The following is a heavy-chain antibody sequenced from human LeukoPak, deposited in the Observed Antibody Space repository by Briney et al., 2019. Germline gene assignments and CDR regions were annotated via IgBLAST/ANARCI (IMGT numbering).Heavy chain of an antibody. V-gene: IGHV4-34*01. J-gene: IGHJ4*02. CDR1: GGSFSGYY. D-gene: IGHD6-6*01. CDR2: INHSGST. Sequence: PSETLSLTCAVYGGSFSGYYWSWIRQPPGKGLEWIGEINHSGSTNYNPSLKSRVTISVDTSKNQFSLMLSSVTAADTAVYYCARGLEYSSSSPFDYWGQGTLVTVSS. CDR3: ARGLEYSSSSPFDY.